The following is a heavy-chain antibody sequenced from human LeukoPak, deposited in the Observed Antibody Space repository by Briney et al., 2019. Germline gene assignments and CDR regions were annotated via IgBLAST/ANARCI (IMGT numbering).Heavy chain of an antibody. CDR1: GYTLSSYY. D-gene: IGHD6-13*01. CDR2: INPSGSIT. J-gene: IGHJ5*02. Sequence: GASVKVSCKASGYTLSSYYMHWIRHPPGQGLDLMGLINPSGSITTYAQKFQGRVTVTRDTSTSTVYMELRSLRSEDTAVYYCAREPTLAALTVDNWFAPWGQGTLVTVSS. CDR3: AREPTLAALTVDNWFAP. V-gene: IGHV1-46*01.